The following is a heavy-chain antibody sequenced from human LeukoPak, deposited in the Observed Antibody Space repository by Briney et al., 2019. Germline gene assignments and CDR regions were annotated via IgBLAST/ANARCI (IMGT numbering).Heavy chain of an antibody. D-gene: IGHD5-12*01. V-gene: IGHV3-23*01. CDR2: ISGSGGST. CDR1: GFTFSSYA. Sequence: GGSLRLSCAASGFTFSSYAMSWVRQAPGKGLEWVSAISGSGGSTYYADSVKGRFTIPRDNSKNTLYLQMNSLRAEDTAVYYCAGLREATIFPYYFDYWGQGTLVTVSS. CDR3: AGLREATIFPYYFDY. J-gene: IGHJ4*02.